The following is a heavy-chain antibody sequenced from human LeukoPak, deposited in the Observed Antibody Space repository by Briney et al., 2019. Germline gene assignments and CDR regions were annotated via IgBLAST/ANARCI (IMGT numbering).Heavy chain of an antibody. D-gene: IGHD6-19*01. CDR2: ISSSSSYI. V-gene: IGHV3-21*01. CDR3: ARDLLFVRQWLGSDY. Sequence: GGSLRLSCAASGFTFSSYSMNWVRQAPGKGLEWVSSISSSSSYIYYADSVKGRFTISRDNAKNSLYLQMNSLRAEDTAVYYCARDLLFVRQWLGSDYWGQGTLVTVSS. CDR1: GFTFSSYS. J-gene: IGHJ4*02.